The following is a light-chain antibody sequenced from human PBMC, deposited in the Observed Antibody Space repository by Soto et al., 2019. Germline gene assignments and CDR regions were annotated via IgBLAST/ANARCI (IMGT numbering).Light chain of an antibody. J-gene: IGKJ2*01. CDR3: QQLNSYPR. V-gene: IGKV1-9*01. CDR2: AAS. CDR1: QGISSY. Sequence: DIQLTQSPSFLSASVGDRVTITCRASQGISSYLAWYQQKPEKAPKLLIYAASTLQSGVPSRFSGSGSGTEFTLTISSLQPEDFATYYCQQLNSYPRFGQGTKLEIK.